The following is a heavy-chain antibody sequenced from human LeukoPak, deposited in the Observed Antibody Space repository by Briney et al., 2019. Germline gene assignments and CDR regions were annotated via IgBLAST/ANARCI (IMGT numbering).Heavy chain of an antibody. V-gene: IGHV4-4*07. Sequence: SETLSLTCTVSGGSISSYYWSWIRQPAGKGLEWIGRIYTSGSTNYNPSLKSRVTISVDTSKNQFSLKLSSVTAADTAVYYCARVSPTAHYYYMDDWGKGTTVTVSS. CDR2: IYTSGST. CDR3: ARVSPTAHYYYMDD. CDR1: GGSISSYY. J-gene: IGHJ6*03.